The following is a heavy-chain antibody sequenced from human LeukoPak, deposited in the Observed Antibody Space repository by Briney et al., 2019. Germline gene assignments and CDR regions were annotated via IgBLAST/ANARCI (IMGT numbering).Heavy chain of an antibody. D-gene: IGHD2-2*01. V-gene: IGHV3-30*18. CDR3: AKQLTGYCSSTSCYLSTDY. CDR1: GFTFSSYG. CDR2: MSYDGSNK. J-gene: IGHJ4*02. Sequence: GGSLRLSCAASGFTFSSYGMHWVRQAPGKGLEWVAVMSYDGSNKYYADSVKGRFTISRDNSKNTLYLQMNSLRAEDTAVYYCAKQLTGYCSSTSCYLSTDYWGQGTLVTVSS.